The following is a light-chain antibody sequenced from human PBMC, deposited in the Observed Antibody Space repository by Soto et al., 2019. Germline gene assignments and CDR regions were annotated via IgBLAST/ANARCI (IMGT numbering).Light chain of an antibody. V-gene: IGKV1-9*01. CDR1: QDINTY. CDR3: QQRKSYPIT. CDR2: AAS. J-gene: IGKJ5*01. Sequence: DIQLTQCPSLLSASVGDRVTITCRASQDINTYLAWYQQKPGKAPKLLIFAASTLQNGVPSRFSGSGSGTEFTVTITSLQPEDFATYYCQQRKSYPITFGQGTRLEIK.